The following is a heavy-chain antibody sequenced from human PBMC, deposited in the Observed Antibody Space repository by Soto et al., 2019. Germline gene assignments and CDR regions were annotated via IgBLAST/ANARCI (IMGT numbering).Heavy chain of an antibody. D-gene: IGHD3-3*01. CDR3: AKDQYYDFWSGSFDY. CDR1: GFTFSSYA. CDR2: ISGSGGST. J-gene: IGHJ4*02. V-gene: IGHV3-23*01. Sequence: GGSLRLSCAASGFTFSSYAMSWVRQAPGKGLEWVSAISGSGGSTYYADSVKGRFTISRDNSKNTLYLQMNSLRAEDTAVYYCAKDQYYDFWSGSFDYWGQGTLVTVSS.